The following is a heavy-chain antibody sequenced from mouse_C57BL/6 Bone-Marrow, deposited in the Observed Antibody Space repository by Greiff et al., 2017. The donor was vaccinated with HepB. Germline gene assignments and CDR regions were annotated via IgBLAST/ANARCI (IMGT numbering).Heavy chain of an antibody. D-gene: IGHD2-2*01. Sequence: EVKLVESGGGLVKPGGSLKLSCAASGFTFSSYAMSWVRQTPEKRLEWVATISDGGSYTYYPDNVKGRFTISRDNAKNTLYLQMSRLKSEDTAMYYCARHRIYYGYRGFAYWGQGTLVTVSA. J-gene: IGHJ3*01. CDR2: ISDGGSYT. CDR3: ARHRIYYGYRGFAY. CDR1: GFTFSSYA. V-gene: IGHV5-4*03.